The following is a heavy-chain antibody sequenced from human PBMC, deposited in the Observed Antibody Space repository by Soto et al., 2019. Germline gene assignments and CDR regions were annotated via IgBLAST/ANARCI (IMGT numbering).Heavy chain of an antibody. CDR3: ATEGAYYDILDGMDV. CDR1: GYTLTELS. J-gene: IGHJ6*02. Sequence: ASVTVSCKVSGYTLTELSMHWVRQAPGKGLEWMGGFDPEDGETIYAQKFQGRVTMTEDTSTDTAYMELSSLRSEDTAVYYCATEGAYYDILDGMDVWGQGTTVTVSS. CDR2: FDPEDGET. V-gene: IGHV1-24*01. D-gene: IGHD3-9*01.